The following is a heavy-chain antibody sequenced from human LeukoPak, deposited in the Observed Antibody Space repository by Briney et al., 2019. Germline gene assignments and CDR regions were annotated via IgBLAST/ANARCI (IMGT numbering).Heavy chain of an antibody. D-gene: IGHD3-22*01. CDR3: ARDLNPHYYDRSEAIDY. V-gene: IGHV1-46*01. Sequence: ASVTVSCKASGYTFTSYYMHWVRQALGQGLEWMGIINPSGGSTSYAQKFQGRVTMTRDTSTSTVYMELSSLRSEDTAVYYCARDLNPHYYDRSEAIDYWGQGTLVTVSS. CDR1: GYTFTSYY. J-gene: IGHJ4*02. CDR2: INPSGGST.